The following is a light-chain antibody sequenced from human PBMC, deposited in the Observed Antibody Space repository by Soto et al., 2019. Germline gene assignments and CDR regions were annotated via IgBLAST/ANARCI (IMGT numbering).Light chain of an antibody. J-gene: IGLJ2*01. CDR1: SRDVGGDNY. CDR3: SSYTSSSTLGV. CDR2: DVT. V-gene: IGLV2-14*01. Sequence: QSALTQPASVSGSPGQSITISCTGTSRDVGGDNYVSWYQQHPGKAPKLMIYDVTNRPCGVSNRFSGAKSGNTASLPISGLQAEDEADYCCSSYTSSSTLGVFGGGTKLTVL.